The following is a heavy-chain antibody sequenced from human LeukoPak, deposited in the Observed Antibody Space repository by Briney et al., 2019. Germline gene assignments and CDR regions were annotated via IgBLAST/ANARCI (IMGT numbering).Heavy chain of an antibody. CDR2: ISYDRSNK. D-gene: IGHD6-13*01. V-gene: IGHV3-30-3*01. Sequence: GGSLRLSCAASGFTFSSYATHGVPQAPGKGREGGAVISYDRSNKYYADSLKGRFTISRDTSTNTLYLQMNSLRAEDTAVYYCARAEPYSSRRGIVDYWGQGTLVTVSS. J-gene: IGHJ4*02. CDR1: GFTFSSYA. CDR3: ARAEPYSSRRGIVDY.